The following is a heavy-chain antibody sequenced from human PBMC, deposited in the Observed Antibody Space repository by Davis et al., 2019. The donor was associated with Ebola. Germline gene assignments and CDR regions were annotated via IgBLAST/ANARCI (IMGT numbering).Heavy chain of an antibody. CDR3: ARQYSSGWYYFDY. CDR1: GGSISSYY. Sequence: SETLSLTCTVSGGSISSYYWSWIRQPPGKGLEWIGYIYYSRSTNYNPSLKSRVTISVDTSKNQFSLKLSSVTAADTAVYYCARQYSSGWYYFDYWGQGTLVTVSS. CDR2: IYYSRST. D-gene: IGHD6-19*01. J-gene: IGHJ4*02. V-gene: IGHV4-59*08.